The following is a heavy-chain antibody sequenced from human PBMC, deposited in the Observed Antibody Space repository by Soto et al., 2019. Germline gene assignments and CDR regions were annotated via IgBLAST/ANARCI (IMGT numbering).Heavy chain of an antibody. CDR3: ARVSNNYYDSSGLSP. J-gene: IGHJ5*02. Sequence: GGSLRLSCAASGFTFSSYGMHWVRQAPGKGLEWVAVIWYDGSNKYYADSVKGRFTISRDNSKNTLYLQMNSLRAEDTAVYYCARVSNNYYDSSGLSPWGQGTQVTVPQ. V-gene: IGHV3-33*01. D-gene: IGHD3-22*01. CDR1: GFTFSSYG. CDR2: IWYDGSNK.